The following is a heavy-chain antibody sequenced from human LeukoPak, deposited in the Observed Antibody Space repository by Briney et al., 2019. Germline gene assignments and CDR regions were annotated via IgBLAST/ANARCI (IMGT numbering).Heavy chain of an antibody. CDR2: INHSGST. V-gene: IGHV4-34*01. Sequence: SETLSLTCAVYGGSFSGYYWSWIRQPPGKGLEWIGEINHSGSTNYNPSLKSRVTISVDPSKNQFSLKLSSVTAADTAVYYCAAADYYDSSGYYHHLDYWGQGTLVTVSS. J-gene: IGHJ4*02. CDR3: AAADYYDSSGYYHHLDY. D-gene: IGHD3-22*01. CDR1: GGSFSGYY.